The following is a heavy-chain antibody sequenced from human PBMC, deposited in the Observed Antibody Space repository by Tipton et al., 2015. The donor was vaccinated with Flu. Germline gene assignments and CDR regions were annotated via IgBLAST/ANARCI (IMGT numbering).Heavy chain of an antibody. D-gene: IGHD3-22*01. CDR2: IYYSGST. V-gene: IGHV4-59*01. J-gene: IGHJ4*02. CDR1: GGSINNYY. CDR3: ARSTASDYFDSSGYYGC. Sequence: TLSLTCTVSGGSINNYYWSWFRQPPGKGLEWIGYIYYSGSTYYNPSLKSRDIISVEKSRNQFSLKLNSVTAADTAVYYCARSTASDYFDSSGYYGCWGQGTLVTVSS.